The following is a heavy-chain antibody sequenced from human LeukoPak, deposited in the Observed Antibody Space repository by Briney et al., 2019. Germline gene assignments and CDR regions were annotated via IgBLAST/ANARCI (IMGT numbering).Heavy chain of an antibody. Sequence: SGGSLRLSCAASGFTFSSYSMNWVRQAPGKGLEWVSNISPSGSTKYYADSVKGRFTVSRDNAKNSLYLQMNSLRAGDTGVYYCTKLAVASADSWGQGTLVTVSS. J-gene: IGHJ4*02. CDR2: ISPSGSTK. V-gene: IGHV3-48*04. D-gene: IGHD6-19*01. CDR1: GFTFSSYS. CDR3: TKLAVASADS.